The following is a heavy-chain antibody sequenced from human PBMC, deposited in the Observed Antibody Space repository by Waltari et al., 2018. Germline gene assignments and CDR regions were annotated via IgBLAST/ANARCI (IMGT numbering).Heavy chain of an antibody. CDR3: ARHTPPAGPFDD. V-gene: IGHV4-39*01. Sequence: QLQLQESGPGLVKPSETLSLTCTVSGGSISSSSYYWGWIRQPPGEGSEWIASIYYSWCSYYNQSFRSRVTRSVDTSKNQFSLKLSSVTAADTAVYYCARHTPPAGPFDDWGQGTLVTVSS. J-gene: IGHJ4*02. CDR2: IYYSWCS. CDR1: GGSISSSSYY.